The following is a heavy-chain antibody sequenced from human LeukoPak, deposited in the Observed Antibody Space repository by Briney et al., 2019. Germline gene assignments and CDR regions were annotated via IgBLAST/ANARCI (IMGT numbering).Heavy chain of an antibody. CDR2: ISGSGGNT. J-gene: IGHJ1*01. V-gene: IGHV3-23*01. CDR3: AKEEYSSSSPRYFHH. D-gene: IGHD6-6*01. CDR1: GFTFDDYA. Sequence: LPGRSLRLSCAASGFTFDDYAMNWVRQAPGKGLEWVSCISGSGGNTYYADSVRGRFTISRDNSKNTLFLQMNSLRAEDTAVYYCAKEEYSSSSPRYFHHWGQGTLVTVSS.